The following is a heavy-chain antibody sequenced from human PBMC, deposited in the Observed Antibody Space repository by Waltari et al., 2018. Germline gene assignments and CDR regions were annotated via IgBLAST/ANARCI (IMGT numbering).Heavy chain of an antibody. J-gene: IGHJ6*03. D-gene: IGHD3-10*01. CDR3: ARALLWFGELVDHYYMDV. CDR1: GYTFTGYY. CDR2: INPSSGGT. V-gene: IGHV1-2*02. Sequence: QVQLVQSGAEVKKPGASVKVSCKASGYTFTGYYMHWVRQAPGQGLEWMGWINPSSGGTNYAQKFQGRVTMTRDTSISTAYMELSRLRSDDTAVYYCARALLWFGELVDHYYMDVWGKGTTVTVSS.